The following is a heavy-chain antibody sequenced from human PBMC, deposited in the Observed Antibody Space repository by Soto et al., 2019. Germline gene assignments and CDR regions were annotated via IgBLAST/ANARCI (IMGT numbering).Heavy chain of an antibody. J-gene: IGHJ6*02. D-gene: IGHD2-2*02. Sequence: GESLKISCKGSGYSFTSYWIGWVRQMPGKGLEWMGIIYPGDSDTRYSPSFQGQVTISADKSISTAYLQWSSLKASDTAMYYCARFQDCSSTSCYMENYYYYYGMDAWGQGTTVTVSS. V-gene: IGHV5-51*01. CDR3: ARFQDCSSTSCYMENYYYYYGMDA. CDR1: GYSFTSYW. CDR2: IYPGDSDT.